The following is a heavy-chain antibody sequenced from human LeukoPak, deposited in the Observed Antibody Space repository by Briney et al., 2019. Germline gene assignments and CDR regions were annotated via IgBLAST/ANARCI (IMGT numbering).Heavy chain of an antibody. J-gene: IGHJ4*02. CDR3: ASGYQKLWFDY. CDR2: ISSSSSYI. V-gene: IGHV3-21*01. Sequence: GALRLSCAASGFTFSSYSMNWVRQAPGKGLEWVSSISSSSSYIYYADSVKGRFTISRDNAKNSLYLQMNSLRAEDTAVYYCASGYQKLWFDYWGQGTLVTVSP. D-gene: IGHD6-13*01. CDR1: GFTFSSYS.